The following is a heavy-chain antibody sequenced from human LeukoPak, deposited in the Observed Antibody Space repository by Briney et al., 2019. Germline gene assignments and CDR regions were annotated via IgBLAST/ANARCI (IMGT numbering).Heavy chain of an antibody. D-gene: IGHD6-13*01. Sequence: GASVKVSCKASGYTFTGYYMHWVRQAPGQGLEWMGWINPNSGGTNYAQKFQGRVTMTRDTSISTAYMELSRLRSDDTAVYYCARDSPLAAAGSYYYYGMDVWGQGTTVTVSS. J-gene: IGHJ6*02. V-gene: IGHV1-2*02. CDR1: GYTFTGYY. CDR2: INPNSGGT. CDR3: ARDSPLAAAGSYYYYGMDV.